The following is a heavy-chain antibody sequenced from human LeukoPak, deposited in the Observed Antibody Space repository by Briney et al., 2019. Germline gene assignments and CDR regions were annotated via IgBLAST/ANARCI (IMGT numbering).Heavy chain of an antibody. J-gene: IGHJ4*02. CDR3: ARRTLFGDYIDY. CDR1: DGSISSNSYY. D-gene: IGHD3-10*01. V-gene: IGHV4-39*07. CDR2: IFYGGST. Sequence: PSETLSLTCTVSDGSISSNSYYWGWIRQPPGKGLEWIGSIFYGGSTYSNPSLKRRVTISVDTSKNQFSLILTSVTAADTAVYYCARRTLFGDYIDYWGQGALVRVSS.